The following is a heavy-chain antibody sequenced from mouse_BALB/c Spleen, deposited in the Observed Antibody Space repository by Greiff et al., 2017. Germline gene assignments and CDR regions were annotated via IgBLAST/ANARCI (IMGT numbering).Heavy chain of an antibody. V-gene: IGHV3-6*02. CDR2: ISYDGSN. D-gene: IGHD1-1*02. J-gene: IGHJ4*01. Sequence: ESGPGLVKPSQSLSLTCSVTGYSITSGYYWNWIRQFPGNKLEWMGYISYDGSNNYNPSLKNRISITRDTSKNQFFLKLNSVTTEDTATYYCAREDYDYDAMDYRGQGTSVTVSS. CDR1: GYSITSGYY. CDR3: AREDYDYDAMDY.